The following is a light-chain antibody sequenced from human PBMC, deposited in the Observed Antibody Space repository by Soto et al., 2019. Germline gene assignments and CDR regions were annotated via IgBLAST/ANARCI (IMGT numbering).Light chain of an antibody. CDR3: KQANSFPLT. J-gene: IGKJ4*01. V-gene: IGKV1-12*01. Sequence: GDRVTITCRASQSISSWLAWYQQKPGKAHKLLIYDASSLESGVPARFSGSGSGTDFTLTIRSLQPEDFATYYCKQANSFPLTFGGGTKVDI. CDR1: QSISSW. CDR2: DAS.